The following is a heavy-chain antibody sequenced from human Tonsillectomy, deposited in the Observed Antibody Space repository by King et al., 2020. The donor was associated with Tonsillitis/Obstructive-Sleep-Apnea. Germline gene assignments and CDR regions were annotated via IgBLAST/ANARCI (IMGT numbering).Heavy chain of an antibody. D-gene: IGHD3-22*01. CDR1: GFTFSSYA. V-gene: IGHV3-30*04. CDR3: ARGHYYDSSGYYYVWALDI. CDR2: ISYDGSNK. Sequence: VQLVESGGGVVQPGRSLRLSCAASGFTFSSYAMHWVRQAPGKGLEWVAVISYDGSNKYYADSVKGRFTISRDNSKNTLYLQMNSLRAEDTAVYYCARGHYYDSSGYYYVWALDIWGQGTMVTVSS. J-gene: IGHJ3*02.